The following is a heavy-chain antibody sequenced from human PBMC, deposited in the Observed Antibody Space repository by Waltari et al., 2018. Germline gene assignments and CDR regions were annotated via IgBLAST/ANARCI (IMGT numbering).Heavy chain of an antibody. Sequence: QVQLVESGGGVVQPGRSLRLSCAASGFTFSSYAMHWVRQAPGKGLEWVAVISYDGSNKYYADSVKGRFTISRDNSKNTLYLQMNSLRAEDTAVYYCARDGGNYDFWSGWGYWGQGTLVTVSS. V-gene: IGHV3-30-3*01. CDR1: GFTFSSYA. CDR3: ARDGGNYDFWSGWGY. CDR2: ISYDGSNK. J-gene: IGHJ4*02. D-gene: IGHD3-3*01.